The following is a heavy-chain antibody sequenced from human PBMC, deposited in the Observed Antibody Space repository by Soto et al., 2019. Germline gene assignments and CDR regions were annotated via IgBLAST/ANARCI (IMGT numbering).Heavy chain of an antibody. V-gene: IGHV3-33*03. CDR1: GFIFNEYG. J-gene: IGHJ4*02. Sequence: QVQLVESGGGVVQPGRSLRLSCAASGFIFNEYGMHWVRQAPGKGLEWVAVIWDDGSNKYYADSVKGRFTFSRDNSKNTMSLQENSLRAADTAVYYCARWGCSGSNCNLNERSFDLWGQGTLVTVSS. D-gene: IGHD2-15*01. CDR3: ARWGCSGSNCNLNERSFDL. CDR2: IWDDGSNK.